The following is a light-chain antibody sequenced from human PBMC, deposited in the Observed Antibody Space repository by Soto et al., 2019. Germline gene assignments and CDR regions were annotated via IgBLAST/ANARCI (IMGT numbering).Light chain of an antibody. Sequence: DIQMTQSPSSLSASVGDRVTITCRASQGIINYLAWYQQKPGKVPKLLIYAASTLQSGVPSRFSGSGSGTDFTLTISNLQPEDVATYDCQQYNSAPRTFGQGTKVEIK. CDR3: QQYNSAPRT. CDR1: QGIINY. V-gene: IGKV1-27*01. J-gene: IGKJ1*01. CDR2: AAS.